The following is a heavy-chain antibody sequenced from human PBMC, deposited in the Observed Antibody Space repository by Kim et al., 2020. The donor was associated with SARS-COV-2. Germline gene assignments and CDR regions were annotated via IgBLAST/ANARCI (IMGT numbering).Heavy chain of an antibody. CDR3: SREGLSSCDR. Sequence: GGSLRLSCAASGFSVSHNNMTWVRQAPGKGLEWVSAIYSGGSTFHSDSVGGRCTISRDDSRSTLHLQLNSRIAADTAADYYSREGLSSCDRWG. CDR2: IYSGGST. J-gene: IGHJ5*02. V-gene: IGHV3-53*01. D-gene: IGHD2-2*01. CDR1: GFSVSHNN.